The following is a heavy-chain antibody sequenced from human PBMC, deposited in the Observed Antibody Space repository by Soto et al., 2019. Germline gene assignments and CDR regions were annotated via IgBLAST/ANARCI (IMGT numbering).Heavy chain of an antibody. D-gene: IGHD5-12*01. Sequence: QVQLVQSGAEAKKPGASVKVSCKASGYTFTSYGITWVRQAPGQGLEWMGRISAYNGNTNHAQKLQDRVTMTTDTSTSTAYMELRSLRSDDTAVYYCGREGATSSPAEFDYWGQGTLLTVSS. CDR2: ISAYNGNT. CDR1: GYTFTSYG. CDR3: GREGATSSPAEFDY. V-gene: IGHV1-18*01. J-gene: IGHJ4*02.